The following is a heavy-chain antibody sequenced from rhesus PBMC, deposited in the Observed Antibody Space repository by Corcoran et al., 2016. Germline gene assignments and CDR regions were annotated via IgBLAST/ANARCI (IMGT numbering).Heavy chain of an antibody. J-gene: IGHJ4*01. V-gene: IGHV4-65*02. CDR3: ARTYSGSWNY. D-gene: IGHD6-25*01. CDR1: SDSISRGNR. Sequence: QVQLQETGPGLVKPSETLSLTCAVSSDSISRGNRWSWIRQPPGKGLEWIGNIGGSSGTTYYNPSLKSRVTISKDTSKNQFSLNLNSVTAADTAVYYCARTYSGSWNYWGQGVLVTVSS. CDR2: IGGSSGTT.